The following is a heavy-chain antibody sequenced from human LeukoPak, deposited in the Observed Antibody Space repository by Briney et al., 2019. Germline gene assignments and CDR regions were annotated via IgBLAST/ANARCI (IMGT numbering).Heavy chain of an antibody. CDR2: IYYSGST. J-gene: IGHJ4*02. CDR3: ASSVEMATITLDY. Sequence: PSETLSLTCTVSGGSISSGGYYWSWIRQHPGKGLEWIGYIYYSGSTYYNPSLKSRVTMSVDTSKNQFSLKLSSVTAADTAVYYCASSVEMATITLDYWGQGTLVTVSS. V-gene: IGHV4-31*03. CDR1: GGSISSGGYY. D-gene: IGHD5-24*01.